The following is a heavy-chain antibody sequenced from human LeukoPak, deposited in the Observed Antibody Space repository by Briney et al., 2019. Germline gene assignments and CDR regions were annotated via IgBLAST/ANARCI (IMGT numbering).Heavy chain of an antibody. Sequence: SVKVSCKASGGTFSRYAIAWVRQAPGQGLEWLGGILPLPRTADYSQKFQGRVTITTEDSTLTAYMELSSLTYDDTAVYCCATAQIYCGGNSCYDAFFDHWGQGTRVTVSS. CDR1: GGTFSRYA. D-gene: IGHD2-15*01. CDR3: ATAQIYCGGNSCYDAFFDH. V-gene: IGHV1-69*05. CDR2: ILPLPRTA. J-gene: IGHJ4*02.